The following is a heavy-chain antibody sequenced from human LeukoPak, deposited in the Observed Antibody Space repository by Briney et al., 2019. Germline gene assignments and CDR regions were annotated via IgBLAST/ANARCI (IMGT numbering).Heavy chain of an antibody. CDR1: GFTFSSYS. CDR3: ARVLIFDFWSGYYTPGYFDY. V-gene: IGHV3-21*01. CDR2: ISSSSSYM. Sequence: PGGSLRLSCAASGFTFSSYSMNWVRQAPGKGLEWVSSISSSSSYMYYADSVKGRFTISRDNAKNSLYLQMNSLRAEDTAVYYCARVLIFDFWSGYYTPGYFDYWGQGTLVTVSS. J-gene: IGHJ4*02. D-gene: IGHD3-3*01.